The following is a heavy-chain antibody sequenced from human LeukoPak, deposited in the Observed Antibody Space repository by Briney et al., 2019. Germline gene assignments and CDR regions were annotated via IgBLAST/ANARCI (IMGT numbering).Heavy chain of an antibody. Sequence: PSETLSLTCTVSTGSISSYYWNWVRQPAGKGLQWIGRIYASGSTNYNPSLKSRLTMSVDTSKNQFSLRLSSVTAADTAVYYCARGGLQGTYYYYYGMDVWGQGTTVTVSS. CDR1: TGSISSYY. CDR2: IYASGST. CDR3: ARGGLQGTYYYYYGMDV. V-gene: IGHV4-4*07. D-gene: IGHD5-24*01. J-gene: IGHJ6*02.